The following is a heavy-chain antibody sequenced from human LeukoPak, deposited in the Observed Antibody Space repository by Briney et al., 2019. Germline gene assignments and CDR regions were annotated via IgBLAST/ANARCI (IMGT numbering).Heavy chain of an antibody. J-gene: IGHJ4*02. V-gene: IGHV3-21*01. CDR1: GFTFSSYS. Sequence: GGSLRLSCAASGFTFSSYSMNWVRQAPGKGLEWVSSISSSSSYIYYADSVKGRFTISRDNAKNSLYLQMNSMRAEDTAVYYCARILSPRGDYWGQGTLVTVSS. CDR2: ISSSSSYI. CDR3: ARILSPRGDY.